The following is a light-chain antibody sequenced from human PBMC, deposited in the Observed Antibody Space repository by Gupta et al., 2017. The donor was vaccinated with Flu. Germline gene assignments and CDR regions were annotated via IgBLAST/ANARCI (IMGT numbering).Light chain of an antibody. V-gene: IGKV2-28*01. J-gene: IGKJ4*01. Sequence: EIVMTQSPFPLPVTPGEPASISCRSSQSLLYSNGYNYLDWYVQKPGQSPQLLIYLNSFRASGVPDRFSGSGSGTDFTLESNRGEPEDVGIYYCRQDLQTNTFGVGTKLEIK. CDR2: LNS. CDR3: RQDLQTNT. CDR1: QSLLYSNGYNY.